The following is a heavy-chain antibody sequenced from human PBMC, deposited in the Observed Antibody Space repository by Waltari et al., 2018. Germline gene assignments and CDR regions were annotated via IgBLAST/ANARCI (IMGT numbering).Heavy chain of an antibody. V-gene: IGHV1-3*01. CDR2: INAGNGNT. CDR1: GYTFTSYA. J-gene: IGHJ6*03. D-gene: IGHD1-20*01. CDR3: ARACPIITGIDYYYYMDV. Sequence: QVQLVQSGAEVKKPGASVKVSCKASGYTFTSYAMHWVRQAHGQRLEWMGWINAGNGNTKYSKKFQGRVTITRDTSARTAYMELSSRGSEDTAVDYCARACPIITGIDYYYYMDVWGKGTTVTVSS.